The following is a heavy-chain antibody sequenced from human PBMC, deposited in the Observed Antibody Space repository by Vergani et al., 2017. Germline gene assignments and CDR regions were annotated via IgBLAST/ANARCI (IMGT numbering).Heavy chain of an antibody. CDR3: ARDLYDILTGYHYGMDV. Sequence: QVQLVQSGAEVKKPGSSVKVSCKASGGTFSSYAISWVRQAPGQGLEWMGRIIPIFGTANYAQKFQGRVTITADESTSTAYMELSSLRSEDTAVYYCARDLYDILTGYHYGMDVWGQGTTVTVSS. J-gene: IGHJ6*02. D-gene: IGHD3-9*01. V-gene: IGHV1-69*18. CDR1: GGTFSSYA. CDR2: IIPIFGTA.